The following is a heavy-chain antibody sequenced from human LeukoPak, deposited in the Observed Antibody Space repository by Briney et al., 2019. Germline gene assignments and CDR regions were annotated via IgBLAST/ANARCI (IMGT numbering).Heavy chain of an antibody. CDR2: ISSSTSYI. V-gene: IGHV3-21*01. D-gene: IGHD4-17*01. J-gene: IGHJ4*02. Sequence: GRSLRLSCAASGFTFSSYSMNWIRQAPGKGLEWVSSISSSTSYIYYADSVKGRFTISKDNAKNSLYLQMNSLRAEDTAVYYCARAGGSTVSHSDYWGQGTLVTVSS. CDR1: GFTFSSYS. CDR3: ARAGGSTVSHSDY.